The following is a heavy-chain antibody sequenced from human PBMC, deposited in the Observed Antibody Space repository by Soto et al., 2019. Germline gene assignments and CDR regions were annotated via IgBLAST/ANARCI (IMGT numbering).Heavy chain of an antibody. D-gene: IGHD3-3*01. CDR2: IYYSGST. CDR1: GGSISSYY. CDR3: ARGSGYYLFDY. J-gene: IGHJ4*02. Sequence: GPGPRKTSETLSLTCTVSGGSISSYYWSWIRQPPGKGLEWIGYIYYSGSTNYNPSLKSRVTISVDTSKNQFSLKLSSVTAADTAVYYCARGSGYYLFDYWGKGTLVTVSS. V-gene: IGHV4-59*01.